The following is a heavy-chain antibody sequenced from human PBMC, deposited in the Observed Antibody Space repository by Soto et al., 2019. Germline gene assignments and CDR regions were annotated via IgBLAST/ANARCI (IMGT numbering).Heavy chain of an antibody. CDR2: INPHSGDT. J-gene: IGHJ6*02. Sequence: QVQLVQSGAELKKPGASVKVSCKSSGYSFINYYMHWVRQAPGQGLEWMGWINPHSGDTDYAKKFQGRVTMTRDTSISTVFMELNRLTSDDTALYWCARQGEPYISPRDSFGMDVWGQGTSVTVSS. D-gene: IGHD3-16*01. CDR3: ARQGEPYISPRDSFGMDV. V-gene: IGHV1-2*02. CDR1: GYSFINYY.